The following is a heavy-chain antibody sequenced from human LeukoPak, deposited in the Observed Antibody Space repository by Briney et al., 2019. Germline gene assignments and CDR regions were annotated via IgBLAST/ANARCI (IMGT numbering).Heavy chain of an antibody. J-gene: IGHJ3*02. CDR2: IRSKAYGETA. CDR3: ARVPTENWHGISPI. CDR1: GFTFGDYA. V-gene: IGHV3-49*03. D-gene: IGHD3-9*01. Sequence: PGGSLRLSCTASGFTFGDYAMSWIRQAPGKGLEWVGFIRSKAYGETADYAASVKGRFTISRDNSKNSLYLQMNSLRVEDTAVYYCARVPTENWHGISPIWGQGTKVTVSS.